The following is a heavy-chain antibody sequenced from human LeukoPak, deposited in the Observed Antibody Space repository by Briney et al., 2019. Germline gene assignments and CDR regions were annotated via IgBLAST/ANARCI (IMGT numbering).Heavy chain of an antibody. D-gene: IGHD1-26*01. Sequence: GRSLRLSCAASGFTFSSYGMHWVRQAPGKGLEWVAVIWYDGSNKYYADSVKGRFTISRDNSKNTLYLQMNSLRAEDTAVYYCASDFSGSYGTDYWGQGTLVTVPS. CDR3: ASDFSGSYGTDY. J-gene: IGHJ4*02. CDR1: GFTFSSYG. CDR2: IWYDGSNK. V-gene: IGHV3-33*01.